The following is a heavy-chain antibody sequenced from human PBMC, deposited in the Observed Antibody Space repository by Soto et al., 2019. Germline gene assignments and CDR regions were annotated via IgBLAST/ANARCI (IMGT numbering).Heavy chain of an antibody. D-gene: IGHD2-2*01. CDR3: ARGSRGSSLHWFDP. CDR1: GGSISSGGYS. CDR2: IYHSGST. J-gene: IGHJ5*02. Sequence: TLSLTCAVSGGSISSGGYSWSWIRQPPGKGLEWIGYIYHSGSTYYNPSLKSRVTISVDRSKNQFSLKLSSVTAADTAVYYCARGSRGSSLHWFDPWGQGTLVTVSS. V-gene: IGHV4-30-2*01.